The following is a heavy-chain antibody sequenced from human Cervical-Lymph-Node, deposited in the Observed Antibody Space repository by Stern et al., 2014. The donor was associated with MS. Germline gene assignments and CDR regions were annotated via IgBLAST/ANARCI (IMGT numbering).Heavy chain of an antibody. CDR2: INPSGDSA. D-gene: IGHD3/OR15-3a*01. CDR1: GYTFTSHY. CDR3: ASGTGSKRPAGNY. J-gene: IGHJ4*02. V-gene: IGHV1-46*01. Sequence: QVHLVESGAEVKKPGASVKVSCKASGYTFTSHYMHWVRQAPGQGLEWVGIINPSGDSASYAQKIQGRVTMTRDTSTSTLYMELSSLRSEDTAVYYCASGTGSKRPAGNYWGQGTLVTVSS.